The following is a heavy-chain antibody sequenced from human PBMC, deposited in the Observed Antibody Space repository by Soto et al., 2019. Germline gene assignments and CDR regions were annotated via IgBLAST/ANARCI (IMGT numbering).Heavy chain of an antibody. V-gene: IGHV3-23*01. D-gene: IGHD3-16*02. CDR3: AKDRGIIVKAGDAFDV. J-gene: IGHJ3*01. CDR1: GFTLSMSA. CDR2: SSDSGDRT. Sequence: PGGSLRLSCASSGFTLSMSAMTWVRQAPWKGLEWFSYSSDSGDRTYYADSVKGRFTISSDRSKNTVSLQIDSLRAEDTAVYYCAKDRGIIVKAGDAFDVWGQGTKVTVS.